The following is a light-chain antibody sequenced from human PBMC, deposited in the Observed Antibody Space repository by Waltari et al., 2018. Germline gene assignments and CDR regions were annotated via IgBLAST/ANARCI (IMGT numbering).Light chain of an antibody. CDR2: GQN. Sequence: SSELTQDPAVSVALGQTVRITCQGDSLRSYYATWYQQKAGQAPILVIYGQNNRPSGIPDLFSGSYSGRTASLTITGAQAEDEADYYCSSLDSGALRHVFGTGTKVTVL. CDR3: SSLDSGALRHV. J-gene: IGLJ1*01. CDR1: SLRSYY. V-gene: IGLV3-19*01.